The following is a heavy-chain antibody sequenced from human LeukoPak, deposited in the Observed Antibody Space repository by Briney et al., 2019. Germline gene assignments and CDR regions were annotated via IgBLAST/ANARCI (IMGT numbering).Heavy chain of an antibody. Sequence: ASVKVSCKASGYTFTSYYMHWVRQAPGQGLEWMGIINPSGGSTSYAQKFQGRVTMTRDTSTSTVYMELSSLRSEDTAVYYCARAYYYDSSGRGTPFDPWGQGTLVTVSS. D-gene: IGHD3-22*01. V-gene: IGHV1-46*01. CDR1: GYTFTSYY. CDR3: ARAYYYDSSGRGTPFDP. J-gene: IGHJ5*02. CDR2: INPSGGST.